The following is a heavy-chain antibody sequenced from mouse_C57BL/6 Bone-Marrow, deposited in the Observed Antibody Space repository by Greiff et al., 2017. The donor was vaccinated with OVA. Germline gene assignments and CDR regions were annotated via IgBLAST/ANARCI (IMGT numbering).Heavy chain of an antibody. J-gene: IGHJ2*01. CDR3: TTYRY. V-gene: IGHV14-4*01. CDR1: GFNIKEAY. Sequence: VQLKQSGAELVRPGAPVKLSCTASGFNIKEAYMHWVKERPEKGLEWIGWIDPENGDTEYASTFQGKATITADTASKTVYLHLSSLTSEDTAVYYCTTYRYWGQGTTLTVSS. CDR2: IDPENGDT.